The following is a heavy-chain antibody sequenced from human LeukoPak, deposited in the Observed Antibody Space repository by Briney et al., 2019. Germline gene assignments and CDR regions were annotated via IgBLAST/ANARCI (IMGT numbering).Heavy chain of an antibody. CDR1: GFTFSSYA. CDR2: ISSNGGST. D-gene: IGHD1-7*01. Sequence: GGSLRLSCAASGFTFSSYAMHWVRQAPGKGLEYVSAISSNGGSTYYANSVKGRFTISRDNSKNTLYLQMGSLRAEDMAVYYCAREGNWNYRYFGYWGQGTLVTVSS. V-gene: IGHV3-64*01. J-gene: IGHJ4*02. CDR3: AREGNWNYRYFGY.